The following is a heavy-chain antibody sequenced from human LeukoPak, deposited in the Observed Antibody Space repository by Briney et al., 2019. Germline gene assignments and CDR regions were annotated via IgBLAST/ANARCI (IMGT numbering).Heavy chain of an antibody. CDR1: GGTFSSYA. Sequence: SVKVSCKASGGTFSSYAISWVRQAPGQGLEWMGRIIPIFGTANYAQKFQGRVTITTDESTSTAYMELSSLRSEDTAVYYCAREQVGATYDAFGIWGQGTMVTVSS. V-gene: IGHV1-69*05. CDR3: AREQVGATYDAFGI. CDR2: IIPIFGTA. D-gene: IGHD1-26*01. J-gene: IGHJ3*02.